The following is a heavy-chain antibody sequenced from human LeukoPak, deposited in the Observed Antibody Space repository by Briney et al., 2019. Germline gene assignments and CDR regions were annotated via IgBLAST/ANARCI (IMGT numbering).Heavy chain of an antibody. CDR1: GGTFSSYA. J-gene: IGHJ4*02. Sequence: GASVRVSCKASGGTFSSYAISWVRQAPGQGLEWMGRIIPILGIANYAQKFQGRLTITADKSTSTAYMELSSLRSEDTAVYYCAREGGDGYGGADYWGQGTLVTVSS. D-gene: IGHD5-24*01. V-gene: IGHV1-69*04. CDR2: IIPILGIA. CDR3: AREGGDGYGGADY.